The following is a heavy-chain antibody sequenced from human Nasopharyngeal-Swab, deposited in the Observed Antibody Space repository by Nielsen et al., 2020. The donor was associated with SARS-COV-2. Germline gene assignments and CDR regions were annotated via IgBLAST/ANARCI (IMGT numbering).Heavy chain of an antibody. D-gene: IGHD1-26*01. V-gene: IGHV3-21*01. J-gene: IGHJ4*02. Sequence: GGSLRFSCAGTGFTFSSYSMIWVRQAPGKGLEWVSSISSSSSYIYYADSLKGRFTTSRDNAKNSLYLQMTGLRAEDTAVYYCVRGTIVGAAGYDYWGQGTLLTVSS. CDR2: ISSSSSYI. CDR3: VRGTIVGAAGYDY. CDR1: GFTFSSYS.